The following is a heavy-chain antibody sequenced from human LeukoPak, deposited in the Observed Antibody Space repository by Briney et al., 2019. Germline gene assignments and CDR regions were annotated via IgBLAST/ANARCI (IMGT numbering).Heavy chain of an antibody. CDR2: ISYDGSNK. D-gene: IGHD3-16*02. J-gene: IGHJ5*02. CDR3: ARGDTLGGVIVSPRNWFDP. Sequence: PGGSLRLSCSASGFTFSSYAMHWVRQAPGKGLEWVAVISYDGSNKYYADSVKGRFTISRDNSKNTLYLQMNSLRAEDTAVYYCARGDTLGGVIVSPRNWFDPWGQGTLVTVSS. CDR1: GFTFSSYA. V-gene: IGHV3-30-3*01.